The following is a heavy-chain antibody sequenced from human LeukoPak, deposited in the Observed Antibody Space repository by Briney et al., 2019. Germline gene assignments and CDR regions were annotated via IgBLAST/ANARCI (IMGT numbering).Heavy chain of an antibody. V-gene: IGHV3-74*01. Sequence: PGGSLRLSCAASGFTLTNYWMHWVRQVPGKGLLWVARIKNDGSDTTYADSVKGRFTISRDNAKNTLFLQMNSLRAEDTAVYYCSRRSDSSMGRGATYGMDVWGQGTMVTVSS. J-gene: IGHJ6*02. CDR1: GFTLTNYW. D-gene: IGHD3-10*01. CDR3: SRRSDSSMGRGATYGMDV. CDR2: IKNDGSDT.